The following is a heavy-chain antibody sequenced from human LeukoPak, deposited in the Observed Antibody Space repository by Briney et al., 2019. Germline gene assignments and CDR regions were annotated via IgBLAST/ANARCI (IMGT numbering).Heavy chain of an antibody. CDR3: ARAPIDSAMKDYYDSSGYPHYFDY. CDR1: GGSINTYY. J-gene: IGHJ4*02. Sequence: SETLSLNCTVSGGSINTYYWTWIRQPAGRGLEWIGRIYTSGSTNYNPSLKSRVTMSVDTSKNQFSLKLSSVTAADTAVYYCARAPIDSAMKDYYDSSGYPHYFDYWGQGTLVTVSS. CDR2: IYTSGST. D-gene: IGHD3-22*01. V-gene: IGHV4-4*07.